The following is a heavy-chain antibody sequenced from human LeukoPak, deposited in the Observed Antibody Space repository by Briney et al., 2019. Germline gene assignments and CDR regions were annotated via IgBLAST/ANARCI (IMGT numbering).Heavy chain of an antibody. CDR2: IKQDGSEK. J-gene: IGHJ3*02. V-gene: IGHV3-7*01. D-gene: IGHD3-10*01. CDR1: GFTFRSYW. CDR3: ARSGSDDAFDI. Sequence: PGGSLRLSCAASGFTFRSYWMSWVRQAPGKGLEWVANIKQDGSEKYYVDSVKGRFTISRDNAKNSLYLQMNSLRAEDTAVYYCARSGSDDAFDIWGQGTMVTVSS.